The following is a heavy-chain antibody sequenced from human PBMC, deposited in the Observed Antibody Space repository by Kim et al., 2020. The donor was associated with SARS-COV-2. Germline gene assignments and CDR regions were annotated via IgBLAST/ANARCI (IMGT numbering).Heavy chain of an antibody. CDR1: GGSISSSSYY. Sequence: SETLSLTCTVSGGSISSSSYYWGWIRQPPGKGLEWIGSIYYSGSTYYNPSLKSRVTISVDTSKNQFSLKLSSVTAADTAVYYCARPELIAGGYYFDYWGQGTLVTVSS. D-gene: IGHD1-26*01. J-gene: IGHJ4*02. CDR3: ARPELIAGGYYFDY. V-gene: IGHV4-39*01. CDR2: IYYSGST.